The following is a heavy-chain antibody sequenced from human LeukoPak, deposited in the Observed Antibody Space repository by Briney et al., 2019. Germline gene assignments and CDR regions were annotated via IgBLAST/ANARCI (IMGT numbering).Heavy chain of an antibody. V-gene: IGHV1-46*01. Sequence: GASVKVSCKASGYTFTSYYMHWVRHAPGQGLEWMGIINPSGGSTSYAQKFQGRVTMTRDTSTSTVYTELSSLRSEDTAVYYCARDTYCSGGSCPNDAFDIWGQGTMVTVSS. CDR1: GYTFTSYY. J-gene: IGHJ3*02. CDR2: INPSGGST. CDR3: ARDTYCSGGSCPNDAFDI. D-gene: IGHD2-15*01.